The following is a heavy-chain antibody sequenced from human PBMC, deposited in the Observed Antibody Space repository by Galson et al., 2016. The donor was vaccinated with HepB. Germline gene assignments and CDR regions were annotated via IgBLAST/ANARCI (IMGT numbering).Heavy chain of an antibody. V-gene: IGHV1-3*04. CDR3: ARVPGLEATGPLGGYYFDC. D-gene: IGHD6-13*01. J-gene: IGHJ4*02. Sequence: SVKVSCKASGYTFTSHAMHWVRQAPGQRLEWMGWINTGNGNTKYSQKFQGRVTITSDTSANTAYMELSSLRSEDTAVYYCARVPGLEATGPLGGYYFDCWGQGSLVTVSS. CDR1: GYTFTSHA. CDR2: INTGNGNT.